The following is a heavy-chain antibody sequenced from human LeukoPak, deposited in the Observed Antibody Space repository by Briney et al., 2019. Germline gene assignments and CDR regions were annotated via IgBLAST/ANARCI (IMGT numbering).Heavy chain of an antibody. J-gene: IGHJ4*02. CDR3: ARDNDSGYDY. CDR2: VYPKTGVT. V-gene: IGHV1-2*02. Sequence: ASVKVSCKAPGYTFNNYYMHWARLAPGQGLEWMGWVYPKTGVTNYAQNFQGRVTMTRDTSISTVYMELSRLTSDDTAVYYCARDNDSGYDYWGQGTLVTVSS. CDR1: GYTFNNYY. D-gene: IGHD5-12*01.